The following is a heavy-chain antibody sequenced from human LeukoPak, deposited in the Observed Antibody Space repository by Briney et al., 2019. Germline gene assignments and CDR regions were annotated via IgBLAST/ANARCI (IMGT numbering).Heavy chain of an antibody. Sequence: GGSLRLSCAASGFTFSSYLMSWVRQAPGKGLEWVANIKQDGSEKYYVDSVKDRFTISRDNAKNSLNLQMNSLRAEDTAVYYCARGRYYVWGSYRQDRPFNYYDSSGYYIDANNFDYWGQGTLVTVSS. CDR1: GFTFSSYL. V-gene: IGHV3-7*01. CDR3: ARGRYYVWGSYRQDRPFNYYDSSGYYIDANNFDY. J-gene: IGHJ4*02. D-gene: IGHD3-22*01. CDR2: IKQDGSEK.